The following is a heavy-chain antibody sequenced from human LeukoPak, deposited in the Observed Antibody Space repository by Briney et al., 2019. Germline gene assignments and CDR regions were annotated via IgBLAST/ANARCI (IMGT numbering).Heavy chain of an antibody. CDR1: EFSVGSNY. V-gene: IGHV3-66*01. CDR2: IYSGGST. D-gene: IGHD3-10*01. CDR3: AGGVDYFDY. Sequence: GGSLRLSCAASEFSVGSNYMSWVRQAPGKGLEWVSVIYSGGSTYYADSVKGRFTISRDNSKNTLYLQMNSLRAEDTAVYYCAGGVDYFDYWGQGTLVTVSS. J-gene: IGHJ4*02.